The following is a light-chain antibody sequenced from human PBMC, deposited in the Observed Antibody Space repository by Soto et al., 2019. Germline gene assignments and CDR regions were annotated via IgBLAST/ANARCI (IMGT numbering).Light chain of an antibody. Sequence: EIVLTQSPATLSLSPGERATLSCRASQGVSSFLAWYQQKPGQGPRLLIYDASIRATGIPARFSGSGSGTDFTLTISSLEPEDFAVYYCQQRSNWPPITFGPGTRLEIK. CDR2: DAS. J-gene: IGKJ5*01. CDR3: QQRSNWPPIT. V-gene: IGKV3-11*01. CDR1: QGVSSF.